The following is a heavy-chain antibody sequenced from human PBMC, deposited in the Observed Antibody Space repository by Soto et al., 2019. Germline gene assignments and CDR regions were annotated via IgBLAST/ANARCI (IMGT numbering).Heavy chain of an antibody. J-gene: IGHJ3*02. V-gene: IGHV4-30-4*01. D-gene: IGHD1-26*01. CDR2: IYYSGST. Sequence: SETLSLTCTVSGGSISSGDYYWSWIRQPPGKGLEWIGYIYYSGSTYYNPSLKSRVTISVDTSKNQFSLKLSSVTAADTAVYYCASTINYSGSMGGTHAFDIWGQGTMVTVSS. CDR1: GGSISSGDYY. CDR3: ASTINYSGSMGGTHAFDI.